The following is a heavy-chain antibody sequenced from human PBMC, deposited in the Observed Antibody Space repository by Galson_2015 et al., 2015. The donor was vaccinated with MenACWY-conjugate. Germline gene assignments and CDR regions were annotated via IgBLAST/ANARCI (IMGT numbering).Heavy chain of an antibody. CDR1: GGSASSSGYY. CDR3: ARWVAVKMIEY. J-gene: IGHJ4*02. Sequence: GLVKPSETLSLTCTVSGGSASSSGYYWTWIRQPPGKGLEWIGLIYDSGTTKYNPSLKGRVTISLDTSKNQVSLKLSSVTAADTAVYYCARWVAVKMIEYCGQGTLVTVSS. D-gene: IGHD6-19*01. CDR2: IYDSGTT. V-gene: IGHV4-61*08.